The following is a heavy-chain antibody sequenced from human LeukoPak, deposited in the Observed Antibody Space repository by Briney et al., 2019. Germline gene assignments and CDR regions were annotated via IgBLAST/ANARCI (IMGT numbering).Heavy chain of an antibody. CDR1: GFTFSNYE. CDR3: VRDHSGWSLDP. D-gene: IGHD6-19*01. CDR2: ISDSGRTI. V-gene: IGHV3-48*03. Sequence: GGSLRLSCAASGFTFSNYEMNWVRQAPGKGLEWVSYISDSGRTIYADSVKGRFTISRDNAKNSLYLQMNSLRDEDTAVYYCVRDHSGWSLDPWGQGTLVTVSS. J-gene: IGHJ5*02.